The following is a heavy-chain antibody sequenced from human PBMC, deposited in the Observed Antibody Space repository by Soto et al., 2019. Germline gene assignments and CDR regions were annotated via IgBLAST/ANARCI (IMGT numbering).Heavy chain of an antibody. CDR1: GFTFSSYC. V-gene: IGHV3-33*01. CDR3: ASIPGTDIVLVPAASYYYGMDV. D-gene: IGHD2-2*01. Sequence: PGGSLRLSCAASGFTFSSYCMHWVRQAPGKGLEWVAVIWYDGSNKYYADSVKGRFTISRDNSKNTPYLQMNSLRAEDTAVYYCASIPGTDIVLVPAASYYYGMDVWGQGTTVTVSS. J-gene: IGHJ6*02. CDR2: IWYDGSNK.